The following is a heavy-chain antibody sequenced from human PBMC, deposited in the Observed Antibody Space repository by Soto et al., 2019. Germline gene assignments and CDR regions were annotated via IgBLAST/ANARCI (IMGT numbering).Heavy chain of an antibody. D-gene: IGHD6-19*01. CDR2: IQNSGSPI. CDR3: ARGYHGGWHFGH. Sequence: EVQLVESGGGLVQPGGSLRLSCEVSGLTFSSEEMNWVRQAPGKGLEWVAYIQNSGSPIYYADSVKGRFTISRDNAKNSLYLQMSSLTAEDTAVYYCARGYHGGWHFGHWGQGALVTVSS. V-gene: IGHV3-48*03. CDR1: GLTFSSEE. J-gene: IGHJ4*02.